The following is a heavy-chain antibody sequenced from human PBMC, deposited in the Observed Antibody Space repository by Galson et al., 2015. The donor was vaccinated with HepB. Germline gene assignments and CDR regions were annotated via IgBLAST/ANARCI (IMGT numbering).Heavy chain of an antibody. J-gene: IGHJ4*02. CDR2: ISSSSSYI. V-gene: IGHV3-21*01. D-gene: IGHD3-10*01. Sequence: SLRLSCAASGFTFSSYSMNWVRQAPGKGLEWVSSISSSSSYIYYADSVKGRFTISRDNAKNSLYLQMNSLRAEDTAVYYCARAEGPRYGSGSHHHFDYWGQGTLVTVSS. CDR1: GFTFSSYS. CDR3: ARAEGPRYGSGSHHHFDY.